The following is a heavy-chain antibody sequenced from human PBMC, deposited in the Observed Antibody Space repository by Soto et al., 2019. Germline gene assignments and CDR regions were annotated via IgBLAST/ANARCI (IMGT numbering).Heavy chain of an antibody. Sequence: ASVKVSCKASGYTFTSYGISWVRQAPGQGLEWMGWISAYNGNTNYAQKLQGRVTMTTDTSTSTAYMELRSLGSDDTAVYYCARSGVVGPLAAAGTGGPPDYYYYYGMDVWGQGTTVTVSS. D-gene: IGHD6-13*01. J-gene: IGHJ6*02. CDR3: ARSGVVGPLAAAGTGGPPDYYYYYGMDV. V-gene: IGHV1-18*01. CDR1: GYTFTSYG. CDR2: ISAYNGNT.